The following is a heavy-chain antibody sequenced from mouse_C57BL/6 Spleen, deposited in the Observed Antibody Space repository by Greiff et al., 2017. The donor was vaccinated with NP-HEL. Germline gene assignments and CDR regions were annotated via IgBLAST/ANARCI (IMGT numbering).Heavy chain of an antibody. D-gene: IGHD2-3*01. CDR2: IYPRDGST. J-gene: IGHJ2*01. Sequence: VQLQESDAELVKPGASVKISCKVSGYTFTDHTIHWMKQRPEQGLEWIGYIYPRDGSTKYNEKFKGKATLTADKSSSTAYMQLNSLTSEDSAVYFCASEDGYYPYFDDWGQGTTLTVSS. V-gene: IGHV1-78*01. CDR1: GYTFTDHT. CDR3: ASEDGYYPYFDD.